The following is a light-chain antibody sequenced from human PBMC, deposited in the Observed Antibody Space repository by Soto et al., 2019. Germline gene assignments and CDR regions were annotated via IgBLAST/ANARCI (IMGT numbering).Light chain of an antibody. CDR3: QQYGSSPRT. CDR2: GAS. CDR1: QSVRSDY. Sequence: EIVLTQSPGTLSLSPGERATLSCRASQSVRSDYLAWYQQKPGQAPRLHIYGASTRATGIQDRFTGSGSGTDFTLTISRLEPEDFAVYYCQQYGSSPRTFGQGTKVEIK. V-gene: IGKV3-20*01. J-gene: IGKJ1*01.